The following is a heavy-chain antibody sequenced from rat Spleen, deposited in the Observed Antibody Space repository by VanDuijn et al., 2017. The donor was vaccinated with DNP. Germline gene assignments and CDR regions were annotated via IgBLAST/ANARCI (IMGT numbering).Heavy chain of an antibody. CDR1: GFTFSGYN. CDR3: AYGGY. V-gene: IGHV5-7*01. Sequence: EVQLVESGGGLVQPGRSLKLSCAASGFTFSGYNMAWVRQAPKKGLEWVATISYDGGSTSYRDSVRGRFTISRDNAKSTLYLQMDSLRSEDTATYYCAYGGYWGQGVMVTVSS. J-gene: IGHJ2*01. CDR2: ISYDGGST. D-gene: IGHD1-11*01.